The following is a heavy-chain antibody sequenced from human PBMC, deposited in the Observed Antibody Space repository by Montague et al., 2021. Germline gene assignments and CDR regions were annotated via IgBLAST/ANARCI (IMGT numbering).Heavy chain of an antibody. CDR3: TKDQDDYGDYVDWVDT. CDR1: GFPFSSYA. D-gene: IGHD4-17*01. Sequence: SLRLSCAASGFPFSSYAMSWVRQAPGKGLKWVPSIPSGGGTYYADSVTGRFTISRDNSKNTLYLQMNSLRAEDTAVYYCTKDQDDYGDYVDWVDTWGQGTLVTVSS. V-gene: IGHV3-23*01. CDR2: IPSGGGT. J-gene: IGHJ5*02.